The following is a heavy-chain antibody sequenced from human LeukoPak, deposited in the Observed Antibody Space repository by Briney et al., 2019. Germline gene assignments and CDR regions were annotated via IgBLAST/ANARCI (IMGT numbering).Heavy chain of an antibody. V-gene: IGHV6-1*01. J-gene: IGHJ6*03. Sequence: SQTLSLTCAISRDSVSSNSAAWNWIRQSPSRGLEWLGRTYYRSKWYNDYAVSVKSRITINPDTSKNQFSLQLNSVTPEDTAVYYCARGVGRGVTITMVRGPYYYYYMDVWGKGTTVTISS. CDR2: TYYRSKWYN. CDR3: ARGVGRGVTITMVRGPYYYYYMDV. D-gene: IGHD3-10*01. CDR1: RDSVSSNSAA.